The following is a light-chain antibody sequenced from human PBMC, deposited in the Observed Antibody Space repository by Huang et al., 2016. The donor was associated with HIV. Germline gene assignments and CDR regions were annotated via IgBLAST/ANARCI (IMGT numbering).Light chain of an antibody. Sequence: IQLTQSPSSLSASVGARVTITCRANQAIGTYLAWYQQKPGKAPELLLNSSSTLRSGVPSRFSGGGSGTDFTLTITSLQPEDFASYSCQHLYTFGGGTKVEIK. CDR3: QHLYT. J-gene: IGKJ4*01. V-gene: IGKV1-9*01. CDR1: QAIGTY. CDR2: SSS.